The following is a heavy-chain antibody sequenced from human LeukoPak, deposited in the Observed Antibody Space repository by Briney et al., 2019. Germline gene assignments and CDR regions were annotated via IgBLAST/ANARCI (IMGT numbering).Heavy chain of an antibody. CDR1: GFTVSSNY. Sequence: GGSLRLSCAASGFTVSSNYMSWVRQAPGQGLEWVSVIYSGGSTYYADSVKGRFTISRDISKNTVYLQMNSLRAEDTAVYYCARTVPGYSTSWDYFDYWGQGTLVTVSS. J-gene: IGHJ4*02. D-gene: IGHD6-13*01. V-gene: IGHV3-53*01. CDR2: IYSGGST. CDR3: ARTVPGYSTSWDYFDY.